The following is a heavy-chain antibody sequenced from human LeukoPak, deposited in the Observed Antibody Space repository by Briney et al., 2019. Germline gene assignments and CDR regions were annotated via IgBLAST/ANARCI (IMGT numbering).Heavy chain of an antibody. V-gene: IGHV3-21*01. Sequence: PGGSLRLSCAASGFTFSSYSMNRVRQAPGKGLEWVSSISSSSSYIYYADSVKGRFTISRDNAKNSLYLQMNSLGAEDTAVYYCARDESGYDILTGSAGYWGQGTLVTVSS. CDR1: GFTFSSYS. CDR2: ISSSSSYI. CDR3: ARDESGYDILTGSAGY. J-gene: IGHJ4*02. D-gene: IGHD3-9*01.